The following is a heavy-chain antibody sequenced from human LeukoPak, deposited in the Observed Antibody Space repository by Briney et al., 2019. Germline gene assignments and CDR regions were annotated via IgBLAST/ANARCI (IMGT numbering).Heavy chain of an antibody. D-gene: IGHD2-15*01. CDR1: RGSISSGGHY. CDR3: ARDQGCSGGSCYGSDY. J-gene: IGHJ4*02. CDR2: TYFTGST. V-gene: IGHV4-31*03. Sequence: SETLSLTCNVSRGSISSGGHYWSWIRQRPGKGLEWMGYTYFTGSTYYNPSLQSRLIISADTSMTQFSLRLRSVTAADTAVYYCARDQGCSGGSCYGSDYWGQGTLVTVSS.